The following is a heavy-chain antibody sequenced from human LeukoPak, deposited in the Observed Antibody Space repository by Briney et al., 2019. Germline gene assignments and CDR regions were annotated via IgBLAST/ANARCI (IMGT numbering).Heavy chain of an antibody. CDR3: ARDPYCSSTSCYDNYYYGMDV. V-gene: IGHV4-4*07. Sequence: SETLSLTCTVSGGSISSYYWSWIRQPAGKGLEWIGRIYTSGSTNYNPSLKSRVTMSVDTSKNQFSLKLSSVTAADTAVYYCARDPYCSSTSCYDNYYYGMDVWGQGPRSPSP. J-gene: IGHJ6*02. D-gene: IGHD2-2*01. CDR2: IYTSGST. CDR1: GGSISSYY.